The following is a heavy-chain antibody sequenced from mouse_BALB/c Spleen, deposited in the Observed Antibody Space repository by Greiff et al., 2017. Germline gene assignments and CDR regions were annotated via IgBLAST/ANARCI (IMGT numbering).Heavy chain of an antibody. D-gene: IGHD3-3*01. CDR2: ISSGSSTI. CDR1: GFTFSSFG. J-gene: IGHJ4*01. V-gene: IGHV5-17*02. Sequence: EVQVVESGGGLVQPGGSRKLSCAASGFTFSSFGMHWVRQAPEKGLEWVAYISSGSSTIYYADTVKGRFTISRDNPKNTLFLQMTSLRAEDTAMYYCARMGGTGYAMDYWGQGTSVTVSS. CDR3: ARMGGTGYAMDY.